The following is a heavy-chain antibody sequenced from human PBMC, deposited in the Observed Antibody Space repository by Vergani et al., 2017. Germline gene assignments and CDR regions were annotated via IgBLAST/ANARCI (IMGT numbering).Heavy chain of an antibody. CDR1: GFTFSSYG. D-gene: IGHD4-17*01. V-gene: IGHV3-30*18. J-gene: IGHJ6*02. Sequence: QVQLVESGGGVVQPGRSLRLSCAASGFTFSSYGMHWVRQAPGKGLEWVAVISYDGSNKYYADSVKGRFTISRDNSKNTLYLRMNSMRAEETAVYYCAKDYGDYVQYYGYGMDVWGQGTTVTVSS. CDR2: ISYDGSNK. CDR3: AKDYGDYVQYYGYGMDV.